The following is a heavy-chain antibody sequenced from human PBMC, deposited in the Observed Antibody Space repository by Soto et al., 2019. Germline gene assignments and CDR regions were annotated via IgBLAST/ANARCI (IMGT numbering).Heavy chain of an antibody. CDR3: AADLSKWEPKYKYYGMDV. CDR1: GGTFSSYA. J-gene: IGHJ6*02. V-gene: IGHV1-69*13. CDR2: IIPIFGPA. Sequence: GASLKVSCKASGGTFSSYAISWVRQAPGQGLEWMGGIIPIFGPANYAQKFQGRVTITADESTSTAYMELSSLRSEDTAVYYCAADLSKWEPKYKYYGMDVRGQGTTVTVSS. D-gene: IGHD1-1*01.